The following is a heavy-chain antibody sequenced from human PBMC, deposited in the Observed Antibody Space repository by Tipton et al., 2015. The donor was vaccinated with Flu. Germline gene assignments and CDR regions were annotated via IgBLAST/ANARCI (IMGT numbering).Heavy chain of an antibody. D-gene: IGHD6-19*01. CDR3: ARSSRGWYRAMFD. CDR1: GDSISSVY. J-gene: IGHJ4*02. CDR2: ISNSGSS. Sequence: GLVKPSETLSLTCSVSGDSISSVYWSWIRQPPGKVLEWIAYISNSGSSNYNPSLKSRITVSVDTSKNQFALILSSVTAADTAVYYCARSSRGWYRAMFDWGQGTLVTVSS. V-gene: IGHV4-59*01.